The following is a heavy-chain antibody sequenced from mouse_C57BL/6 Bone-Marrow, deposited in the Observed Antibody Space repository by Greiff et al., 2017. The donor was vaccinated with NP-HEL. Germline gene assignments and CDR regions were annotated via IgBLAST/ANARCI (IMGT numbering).Heavy chain of an antibody. CDR1: GYTFTSYG. J-gene: IGHJ4*01. CDR2: IYPRSGYT. V-gene: IGHV1-81*01. Sequence: QVQLQQSGAELARPGASVKLSCKASGYTFTSYGLSWVKQRTGQGLEWIGEIYPRSGYTYYNEKFKGKATLTADKSSSTAYMELRSLTSEDSAVYFCASIPPITTVGPYYAMDYWGQGTSVTVSA. D-gene: IGHD1-1*01. CDR3: ASIPPITTVGPYYAMDY.